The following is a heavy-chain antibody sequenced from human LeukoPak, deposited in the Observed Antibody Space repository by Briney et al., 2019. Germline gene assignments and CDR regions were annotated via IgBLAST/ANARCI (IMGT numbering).Heavy chain of an antibody. D-gene: IGHD3-9*01. CDR3: AKEAPPSYYDILTGYYNAYFDY. CDR2: ISGSGGST. J-gene: IGHJ4*02. V-gene: IGHV3-23*01. CDR1: GFTFSSYA. Sequence: GGSLRLSCAASGFTFSSYAMSWVRQAPGKGLEWVSAISGSGGSTYYADSVKGRFTISRDNSKNTLYLQMNSLRAEDTAVYYCAKEAPPSYYDILTGYYNAYFDYWGQGTLVTVSS.